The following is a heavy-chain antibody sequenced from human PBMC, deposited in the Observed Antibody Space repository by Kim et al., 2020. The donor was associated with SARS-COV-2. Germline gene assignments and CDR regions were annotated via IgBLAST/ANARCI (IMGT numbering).Heavy chain of an antibody. V-gene: IGHV5-51*01. J-gene: IGHJ4*02. CDR2: T. CDR3: ARPAIRYDFDY. Sequence: TRYRPSFQGKVTISADNSIRTAYLQGSSLKASDTAMYYCARPAIRYDFDYWGQGTLVTVSS. D-gene: IGHD3-9*01.